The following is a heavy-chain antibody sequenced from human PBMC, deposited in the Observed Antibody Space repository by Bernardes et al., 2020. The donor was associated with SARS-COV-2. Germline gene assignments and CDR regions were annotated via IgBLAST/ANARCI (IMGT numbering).Heavy chain of an antibody. CDR1: GFSLSTSGMC. CDR3: ARSLLYISGQGDY. J-gene: IGHJ4*02. V-gene: IGHV2-70*11. D-gene: IGHD6-19*01. CDR2: IDWDDAK. Sequence: SFPTLVKPTQTLTLTCTFSGFSLSTSGMCVAWIRQPPGKPLEWLARIDWDDAKYYSSSLQTRLSISKDTSKNRVVLTMTNMDPADTATYFCARSLLYISGQGDYWGQGILVTVSS.